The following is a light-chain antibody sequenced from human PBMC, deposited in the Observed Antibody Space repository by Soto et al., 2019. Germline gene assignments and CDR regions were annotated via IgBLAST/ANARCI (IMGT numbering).Light chain of an antibody. V-gene: IGKV1-5*03. CDR3: QQYDTPRT. CDR1: QSISSW. J-gene: IGKJ1*01. Sequence: DIQMTRSPSTLSAYAGDRVTITCRASQSISSWWAWYQQKPGKAPKLLFYKASRLEGGVPSRFSGGAAGKEFTLTSSLLPADDFASYCYQQYDTPRTFGQGTKV. CDR2: KAS.